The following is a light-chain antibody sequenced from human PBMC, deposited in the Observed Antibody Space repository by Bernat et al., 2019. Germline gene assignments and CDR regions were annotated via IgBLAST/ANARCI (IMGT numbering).Light chain of an antibody. Sequence: QSALTQPASVSGSPGQSITISCTGTNSDVGGYDSVSWYQQHPGKVPKLIIYDVSNRPSGVSNRFSGSKSGNTASLTISGLQAEDEADYYCTSYTSSTTRWLFGGGTKLTVL. CDR2: DVS. J-gene: IGLJ3*02. CDR1: NSDVGGYDS. V-gene: IGLV2-14*01. CDR3: TSYTSSTTRWL.